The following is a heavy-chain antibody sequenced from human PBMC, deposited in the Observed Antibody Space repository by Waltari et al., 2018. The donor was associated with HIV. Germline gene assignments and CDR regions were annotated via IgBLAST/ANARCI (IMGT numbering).Heavy chain of an antibody. J-gene: IGHJ1*01. D-gene: IGHD3-10*01. V-gene: IGHV4-38-2*02. Sequence: QVQLQESGPGLVKPSETLDLTCTVSGYSISSGYYWGWIRQPPGKGLEWIGSLYHSGSTYYNPSLKSRVTISLDTSENEFSLKLNSVTAADTAVYYCARDLWRQGFFGSGRDWGQGTLVTVSS. CDR2: LYHSGST. CDR3: ARDLWRQGFFGSGRD. CDR1: GYSISSGYY.